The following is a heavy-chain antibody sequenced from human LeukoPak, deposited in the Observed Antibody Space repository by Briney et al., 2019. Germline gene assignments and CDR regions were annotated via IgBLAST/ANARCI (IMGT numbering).Heavy chain of an antibody. V-gene: IGHV4-30-4*08. J-gene: IGHJ6*03. CDR3: AIVGYSNYDYYYYYMDV. D-gene: IGHD4-11*01. Sequence: PSETLSLTCTVSGGSISSGDYYWSWIRQPPGKGLEWIGYIYYSGSTYYNPSLKSRVTISVDTSKNQFSLKLSSVTAADTAVYYCAIVGYSNYDYYYYYMDVWGKGTTVTVSS. CDR2: IYYSGST. CDR1: GGSISSGDYY.